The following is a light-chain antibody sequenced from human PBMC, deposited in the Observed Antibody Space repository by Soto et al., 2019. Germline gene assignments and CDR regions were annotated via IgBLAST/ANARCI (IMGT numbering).Light chain of an antibody. J-gene: IGLJ3*02. Sequence: QSALTQPPSASGSPGQSVTISCTGTSSDVGGYNYVSWYQQHPGKAPKLMIYDVSKRPSGVPDRFSGSKSGNTASLTVSGLQAEDEADYYCSSSAGSNNLVFGGGTKLTVL. CDR1: SSDVGGYNY. CDR3: SSSAGSNNLV. CDR2: DVS. V-gene: IGLV2-8*01.